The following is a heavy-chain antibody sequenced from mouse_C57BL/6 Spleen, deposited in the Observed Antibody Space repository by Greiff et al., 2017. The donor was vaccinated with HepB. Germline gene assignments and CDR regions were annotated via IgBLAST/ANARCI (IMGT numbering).Heavy chain of an antibody. CDR2: IYPGDGDT. Sequence: VQLQQSGPELVKPGASVKISCKASGYAFSSSWMNWVKQRPGKGLEWIGRIYPGDGDTNYNGKFKGKATLTADKSSSTAYMQLSSLTSEDSAVYFWARSHYYGSSPAWFAYWGQGTLVTVSA. D-gene: IGHD1-1*01. J-gene: IGHJ3*01. CDR3: ARSHYYGSSPAWFAY. CDR1: GYAFSSSW. V-gene: IGHV1-82*01.